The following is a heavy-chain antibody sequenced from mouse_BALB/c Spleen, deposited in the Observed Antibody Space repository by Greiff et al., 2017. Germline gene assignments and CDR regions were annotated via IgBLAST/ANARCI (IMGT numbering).Heavy chain of an antibody. J-gene: IGHJ2*01. CDR2: INPNNGDT. D-gene: IGHD1-1*01. CDR1: GYTFTDYY. Sequence: VQLQQSGPELVKPGASVKMSCKASGYTFTDYYMKWVKQSHGKSLEWIGDINPNNGDTFYNQKFKGKATLTVDKSSSTAYMQLNSLTSEDSAVYYCARFSNYYGSSGGYYFDYWGQGTTLTVSS. CDR3: ARFSNYYGSSGGYYFDY. V-gene: IGHV1-26*01.